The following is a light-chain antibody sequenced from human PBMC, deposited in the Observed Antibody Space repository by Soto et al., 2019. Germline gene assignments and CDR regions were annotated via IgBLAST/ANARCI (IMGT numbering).Light chain of an antibody. CDR2: DVS. CDR1: SSDVGGYNY. Sequence: QSALTQPASVSGSPGQSITISCTGTSSDVGGYNYVSWYQQHPGKAPKLMIYDVSNRPSGVSNRFSGSKSGNTASLTISGLQAEDEADYYCSSYTSSSTRPFGTGTKVTVL. V-gene: IGLV2-14*01. CDR3: SSYTSSSTRP. J-gene: IGLJ1*01.